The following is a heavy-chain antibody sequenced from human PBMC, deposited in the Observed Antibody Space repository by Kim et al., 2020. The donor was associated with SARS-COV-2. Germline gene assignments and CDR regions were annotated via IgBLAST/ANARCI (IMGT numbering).Heavy chain of an antibody. D-gene: IGHD2-8*01. V-gene: IGHV1-18*04. CDR2: ISTSTGDT. J-gene: IGHJ3*01. Sequence: ASVKVSCKASGYTFSKFDIHWVRQTPGQSLEWVGRISTSTGDTNYVQKLQDRVSMIIDTSTTTVYMELTSLRSDDTAVYYCARGRLRADAFDVWGQGTMV. CDR1: GYTFSKFD. CDR3: ARGRLRADAFDV.